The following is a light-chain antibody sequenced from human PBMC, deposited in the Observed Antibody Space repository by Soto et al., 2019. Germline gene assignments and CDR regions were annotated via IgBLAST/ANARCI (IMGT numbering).Light chain of an antibody. V-gene: IGKV1-33*01. Sequence: DIQMTQSPSSLSASVGDRVTITCQASQDISNYLTLYQQKPGKVPKLLIFDASNVETGVPSRFSGSGSGTDFTFTISSLQPGDIGTYYCQQYEDLPLTFGGGTRVEIK. CDR1: QDISNY. CDR3: QQYEDLPLT. J-gene: IGKJ4*01. CDR2: DAS.